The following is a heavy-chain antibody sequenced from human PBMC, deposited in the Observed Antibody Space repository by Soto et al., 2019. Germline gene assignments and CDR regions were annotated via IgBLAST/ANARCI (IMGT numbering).Heavy chain of an antibody. D-gene: IGHD3-10*01. V-gene: IGHV1-2*02. CDR1: GYTFTGYD. Sequence: ASVKDSCKASGYTFTGYDMHWVRQAPGQGLEWMGWINPNSGGTKYAQKFQGRVTMTRDTSISTAYMELSRLRSDDTAVYYCARGLYGSGSYYDLSLDFWSQGTLVTVSS. CDR2: INPNSGGT. CDR3: ARGLYGSGSYYDLSLDF. J-gene: IGHJ4*02.